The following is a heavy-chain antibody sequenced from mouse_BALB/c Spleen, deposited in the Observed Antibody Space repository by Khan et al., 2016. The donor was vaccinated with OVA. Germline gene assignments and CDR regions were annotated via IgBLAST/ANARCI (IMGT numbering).Heavy chain of an antibody. CDR2: IYPFNDGT. CDR1: GYTFTSSV. D-gene: IGHD2-14*01. V-gene: IGHV1S136*01. CDR3: ARNYRYDVYFDS. Sequence: VRLQQSGPELVKPGASVKMSCTASGYTFTSSVIHWVRQKSGQGLDWIGYIYPFNDGTKYNEKFEGKATLTSDKSSSTAYMELSSLTSEDSAFYYCARNYRYDVYFDSWGQGTTLTVSS. J-gene: IGHJ2*01.